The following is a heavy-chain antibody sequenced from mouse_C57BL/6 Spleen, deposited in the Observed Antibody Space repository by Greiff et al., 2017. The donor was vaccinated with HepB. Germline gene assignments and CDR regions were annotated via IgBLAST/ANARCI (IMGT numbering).Heavy chain of an antibody. V-gene: IGHV5-4*01. D-gene: IGHD2-5*01. CDR2: ISDGGSYT. J-gene: IGHJ4*01. CDR3: AREGDYYSKGGAMDY. CDR1: GFTFSSYA. Sequence: EVKVVESGGGLVKPGGSLKLSCAASGFTFSSYAMSWVRQTPEKRLEWVATISDGGSYTYYPDNVKGRFTISRDNAKNNLYLQMSHLKSEDTAMYYCAREGDYYSKGGAMDYWGQGTSVTVSS.